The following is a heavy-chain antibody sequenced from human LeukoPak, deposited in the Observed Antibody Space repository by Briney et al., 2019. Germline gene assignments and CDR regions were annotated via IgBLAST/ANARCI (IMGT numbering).Heavy chain of an antibody. Sequence: SETLSLTCTVSGGSISSYYWSWVRQPAGKGLVWIGRIYASGNTNYNPSLKGRVTMSLDTSKNQFSLNLSSVTAADTAVYYCARGRGSSWYYFDYWGRGTLVTVSS. CDR1: GGSISSYY. CDR3: ARGRGSSWYYFDY. CDR2: IYASGNT. J-gene: IGHJ4*02. V-gene: IGHV4-4*07. D-gene: IGHD6-13*01.